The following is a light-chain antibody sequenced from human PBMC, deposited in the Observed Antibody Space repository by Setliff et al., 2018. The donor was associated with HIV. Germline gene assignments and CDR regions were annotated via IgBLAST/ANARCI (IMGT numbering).Light chain of an antibody. CDR2: DVS. J-gene: IGLJ1*01. CDR1: SSDVGGYNY. CDR3: SSYTSSSTLPFV. V-gene: IGLV2-14*03. Sequence: QSVLTQPASVSGSPGQSITISCTGTSSDVGGYNYVSWYQQHPGKAPKLMIYDVSNRPSGVSNRFSGSKSGNTASLTISGLQAEDEADYHCSSYTSSSTLPFVFGTGTKVTVL.